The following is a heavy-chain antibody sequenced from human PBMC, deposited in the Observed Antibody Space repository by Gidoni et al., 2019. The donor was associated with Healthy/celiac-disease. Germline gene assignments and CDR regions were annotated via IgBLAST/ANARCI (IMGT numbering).Heavy chain of an antibody. Sequence: QVTLQESGPVLVKPPEPLTLTCPFSGFSLSNARMGVSWIRQPPGKALEWLAHIFSNDEKSYSTSLKSRLTISKDTSKSQVVLTMTNMDPVDTATYYCARSLGYCSSTSCYYYYYYYMDVWGKGTTVTVSS. V-gene: IGHV2-26*01. CDR2: IFSNDEK. CDR3: ARSLGYCSSTSCYYYYYYYMDV. J-gene: IGHJ6*03. D-gene: IGHD2-2*01. CDR1: GFSLSNARMG.